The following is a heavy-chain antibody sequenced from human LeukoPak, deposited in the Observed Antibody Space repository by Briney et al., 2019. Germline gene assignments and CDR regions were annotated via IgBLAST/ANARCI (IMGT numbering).Heavy chain of an antibody. D-gene: IGHD3-22*01. J-gene: IGHJ6*03. CDR1: GYSFTSYW. Sequence: GESLKISCKGSGYSFTSYWIGWVRQMPGKGLEWMGIIYPGDSDTRYSPSFQGQVTISADKSISTAYLQWSSLKASDTAMYYCARWYXXSSGQNIYYYYYMDVWGKGTTVTVSS. CDR2: IYPGDSDT. CDR3: ARWYXXSSGQNIYYYYYMDV. V-gene: IGHV5-51*01.